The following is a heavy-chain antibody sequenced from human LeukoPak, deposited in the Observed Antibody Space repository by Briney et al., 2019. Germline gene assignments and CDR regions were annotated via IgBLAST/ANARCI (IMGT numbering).Heavy chain of an antibody. D-gene: IGHD4-17*01. J-gene: IGHJ4*02. CDR1: GFTISDYY. CDR3: AIYRSYGDRDY. V-gene: IGHV3-11*06. Sequence: GGSLRLSCAASGFTISDYYMSWIRQAPGKGLEWVSYISSSSTYTNYADSVKGRFTISRDNAQNSLYLQMNSLRAEDTAVYYCAIYRSYGDRDYWGQGTLVTVSS. CDR2: ISSSSTYT.